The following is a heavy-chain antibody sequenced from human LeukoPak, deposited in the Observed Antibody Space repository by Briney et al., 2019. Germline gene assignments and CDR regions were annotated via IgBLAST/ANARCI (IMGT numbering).Heavy chain of an antibody. D-gene: IGHD3-22*01. CDR1: GGSISSYY. J-gene: IGHJ4*02. CDR3: ARVNSSGSFHDY. Sequence: SETLSLTCTISGGSISSYYWSWIRQPAGKGLEWIGRMSTSGSSNYNPSLTSRVTMSVDKPKNQFSLNLNSVTAADTAVYFCARVNSSGSFHDYWGQGAWVTVSS. V-gene: IGHV4-4*07. CDR2: MSTSGSS.